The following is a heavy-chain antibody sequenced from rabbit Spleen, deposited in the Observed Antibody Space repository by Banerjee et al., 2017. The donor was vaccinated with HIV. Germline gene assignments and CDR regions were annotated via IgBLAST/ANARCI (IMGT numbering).Heavy chain of an antibody. Sequence: VESGGGLVKPGASLTLTCTASGFSFSGSYYMCWVRQAPGKGLEWIACIDTGFAGTTYYASWAKGRFTISKTSSTTVTLQMTSLTVADTATYFCARDTGSSFSSYGMDLWGPGTLVTVS. CDR1: GFSFSGSYY. J-gene: IGHJ6*01. CDR2: IDTGFAGTT. V-gene: IGHV1S40*01. D-gene: IGHD8-1*01. CDR3: ARDTGSSFSSYGMDL.